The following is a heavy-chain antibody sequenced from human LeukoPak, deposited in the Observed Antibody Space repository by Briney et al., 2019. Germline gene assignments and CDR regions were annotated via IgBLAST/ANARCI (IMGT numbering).Heavy chain of an antibody. V-gene: IGHV3-21*01. CDR3: ARDIRGTAMVSGYYYYYYMDV. J-gene: IGHJ6*03. CDR1: GFTFSSYE. D-gene: IGHD5-18*01. Sequence: GGSLRLSCAASGFTFSSYEMNWVRQAPGKGLEWVSSISSSSSYIYYADSVKGRFTISRDNAKNSLYLQMNSLRAEDTAVYYCARDIRGTAMVSGYYYYYYMDVWGKGTTVTVSS. CDR2: ISSSSSYI.